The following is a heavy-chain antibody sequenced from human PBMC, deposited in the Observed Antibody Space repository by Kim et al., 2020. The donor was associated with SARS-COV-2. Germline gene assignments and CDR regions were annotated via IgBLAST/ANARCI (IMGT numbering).Heavy chain of an antibody. V-gene: IGHV1-18*01. CDR1: GYTFTTYG. CDR3: ARDRRRLPGWEDS. CDR2: ISAHSGNT. J-gene: IGHJ4*02. Sequence: ASVKVSCKASGYTFTTYGISWVRQAPGQGLEWMGWISAHSGNTSYAQKFQDRVTMTTETSTNTAYMELRTLRSDDTAVYYCARDRRRLPGWEDSWGQGTLVTVSS. D-gene: IGHD1-26*01.